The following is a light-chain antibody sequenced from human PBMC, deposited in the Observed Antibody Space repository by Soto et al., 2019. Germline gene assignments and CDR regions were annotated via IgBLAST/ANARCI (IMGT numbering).Light chain of an antibody. Sequence: QSVLTQPASVSGSPGQSVTISWTGTSSDVGGYNYVSWYQQHPGKAPKLMIYEVSNRPSGVSNRFFGSKSGNTASLTVSGIQAEDEADYYCISYTSSSTWVFGGGTKVTVL. CDR2: EVS. J-gene: IGLJ3*02. CDR3: ISYTSSSTWV. V-gene: IGLV2-14*01. CDR1: SSDVGGYNY.